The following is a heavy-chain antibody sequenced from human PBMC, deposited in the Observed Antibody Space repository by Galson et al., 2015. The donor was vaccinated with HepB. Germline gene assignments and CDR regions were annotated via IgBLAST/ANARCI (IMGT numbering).Heavy chain of an antibody. CDR1: GISFGSYG. V-gene: IGHV3-30*03. CDR3: AYGSGSYFLDN. J-gene: IGHJ4*02. CDR2: ISYDGGTT. D-gene: IGHD3-10*01. Sequence: SLRLSCATSGISFGSYGMNWVRQAPGKGLEWMAVISYDGGTTFHADSVKGRFTISRDNSEKTLYLQMNSLRSDDTAIYYCAYGSGSYFLDNWGQGTLVTVSS.